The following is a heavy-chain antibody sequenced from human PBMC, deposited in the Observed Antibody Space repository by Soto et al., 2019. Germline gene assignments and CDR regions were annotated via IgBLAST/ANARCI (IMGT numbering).Heavy chain of an antibody. D-gene: IGHD2-8*01. V-gene: IGHV3-23*01. CDR1: GFTFRNNV. Sequence: GCSLRLSCAASGFTFRNNVLSWFLHSPLNFLYWFSFITGIFLDTYYADSVKGRFTISRDNSKNMVFLQMNSLRAEDTALYYCAKNGLDNSPSAIDSWGPGTLVTVSS. CDR2: ITGIFLDT. CDR3: AKNGLDNSPSAIDS. J-gene: IGHJ4*02.